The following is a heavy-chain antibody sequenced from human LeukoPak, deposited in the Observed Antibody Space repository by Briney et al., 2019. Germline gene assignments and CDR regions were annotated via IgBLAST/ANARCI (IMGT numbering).Heavy chain of an antibody. Sequence: GGSLRLSCAASGCTFSSYAMSWVRQAPGKGLEWMAGISGSGDNTYYADSVKGRFTISRDNSKNTVYVEVNSLGTEDTAVYYCAKGSYSNSSGSFIFDCGGQGTLVTVSS. CDR1: GCTFSSYA. CDR3: AKGSYSNSSGSFIFDC. CDR2: ISGSGDNT. J-gene: IGHJ4*02. D-gene: IGHD3-22*01. V-gene: IGHV3-23*01.